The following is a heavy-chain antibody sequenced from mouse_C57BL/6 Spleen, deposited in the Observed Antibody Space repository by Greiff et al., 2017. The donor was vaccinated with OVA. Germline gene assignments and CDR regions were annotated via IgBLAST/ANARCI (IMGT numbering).Heavy chain of an antibody. J-gene: IGHJ4*01. CDR3: TREGLHGAMDY. Sequence: EVKLVESGEGLVKPGGSLKLSCAASGFTFSSYAMSWVRQTPEKRLEWVAYISSGGDYIYYADTVKGRFTISRDNARNTLYLQMSSLKSEDTAMYYCTREGLHGAMDYWGQGTSVTVSS. CDR2: ISSGGDYI. D-gene: IGHD2-4*01. V-gene: IGHV5-9-1*02. CDR1: GFTFSSYA.